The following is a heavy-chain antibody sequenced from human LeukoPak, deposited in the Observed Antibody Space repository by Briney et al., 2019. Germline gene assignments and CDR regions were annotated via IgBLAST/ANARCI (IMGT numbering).Heavy chain of an antibody. V-gene: IGHV1-69*13. CDR3: ARVRNDDILTGLLDY. CDR1: GYTFTSYY. D-gene: IGHD3-9*01. Sequence: SVKVSCKASGYTFTSYYMHWVRQAPGQGLEWMGGIIPIFGTANYAQKFQGRVTITADESTSTAYMELSSLRSEDTAVYYCARVRNDDILTGLLDYWGQGTLVTVSS. CDR2: IIPIFGTA. J-gene: IGHJ4*02.